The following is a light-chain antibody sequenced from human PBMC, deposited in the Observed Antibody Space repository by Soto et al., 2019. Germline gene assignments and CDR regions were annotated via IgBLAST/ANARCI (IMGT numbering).Light chain of an antibody. CDR1: QSVGTY. V-gene: IGKV3-11*01. CDR3: QQRYNWPNT. Sequence: EIVLTQSPATLSLSPGERATLSCRTSQSVGTYLAWYQHNPGQAPRLLIYDASNRATGIPARFSGSGSGTDFTLTISSPEPEEFAVYYCQQRYNWPNTLGQGTKLEIK. CDR2: DAS. J-gene: IGKJ2*01.